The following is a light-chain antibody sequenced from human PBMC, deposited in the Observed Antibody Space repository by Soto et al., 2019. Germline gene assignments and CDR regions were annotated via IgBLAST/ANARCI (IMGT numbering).Light chain of an antibody. J-gene: IGKJ4*01. CDR1: QSVSSSY. CDR2: GAS. CDR3: QQYGNSPA. Sequence: EIVLTQSPGTLSLSPGERATLSCRASQSVSSSYLAWYQKQPGHAPRLLIYGASSRATGIPDRFSGSGSGTXXXLTIXRLEPEDFAVYYCQQYGNSPAFGGGTKVEIK. V-gene: IGKV3-20*01.